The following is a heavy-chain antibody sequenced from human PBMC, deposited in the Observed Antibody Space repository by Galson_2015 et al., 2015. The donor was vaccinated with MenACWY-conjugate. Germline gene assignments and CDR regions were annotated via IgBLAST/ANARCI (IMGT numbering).Heavy chain of an antibody. D-gene: IGHD4-17*01. V-gene: IGHV4-38-2*02. Sequence: SETLSLTCAVFGYSISSGYYWGWIRQPPGKGLEWIGSIYHSGRTYFNPSLKSRLTMSVDTSKNQFSLKLSSVTAADTAVYYCAREYGDYDYWGQGTLVTVSS. J-gene: IGHJ4*02. CDR2: IYHSGRT. CDR3: AREYGDYDY. CDR1: GYSISSGYY.